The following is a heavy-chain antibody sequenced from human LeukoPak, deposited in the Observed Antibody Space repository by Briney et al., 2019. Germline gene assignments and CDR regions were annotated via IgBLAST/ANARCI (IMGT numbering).Heavy chain of an antibody. CDR3: LASGGY. V-gene: IGHV3-7*01. CDR2: IKFDGSDK. J-gene: IGHJ4*02. Sequence: GGSLRLSCAASGFTFSNYWMSWVRQAPGKGLEWVANIKFDGSDKFYVDSVKGRFTISRDNAKNSLYLQMNSLRVEDTAVYYCLASGGYWGQGTPVTVPS. D-gene: IGHD6-25*01. CDR1: GFTFSNYW.